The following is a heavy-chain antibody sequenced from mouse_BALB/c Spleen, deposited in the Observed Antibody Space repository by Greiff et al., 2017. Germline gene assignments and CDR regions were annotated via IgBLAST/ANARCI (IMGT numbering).Heavy chain of an antibody. J-gene: IGHJ2*01. Sequence: DVMLVESGGGLVKPGGSLKLSCAASGFTFSSYAMSWVRQTPEKRLEWVATISSGGSYTYYPDSVKGRFTISRDNAKNTLYLQMSSLRSEDTAMYYCARRLPFDYWGQGTTLTVSS. CDR2: ISSGGSYT. CDR3: ARRLPFDY. V-gene: IGHV5-9-1*01. D-gene: IGHD2-2*01. CDR1: GFTFSSYA.